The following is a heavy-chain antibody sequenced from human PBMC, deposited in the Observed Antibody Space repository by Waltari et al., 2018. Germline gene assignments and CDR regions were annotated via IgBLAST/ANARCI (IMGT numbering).Heavy chain of an antibody. CDR3: ARDRSGYSP. V-gene: IGHV3-23*01. CDR2: ISGSGVST. Sequence: VQLLESGGGLVQSGGSLRLSCAASGFTFRSYAMNWVRQGPGKGVGWVSVISGSGVSTDYEDSVKGRFTISRDNAKNSLYLQMNSLRAEDTAVYYCARDRSGYSPWGQGTLVTVSS. J-gene: IGHJ4*02. D-gene: IGHD5-12*01. CDR1: GFTFRSYA.